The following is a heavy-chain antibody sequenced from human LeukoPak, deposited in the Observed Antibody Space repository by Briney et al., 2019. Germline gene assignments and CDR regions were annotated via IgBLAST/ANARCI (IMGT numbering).Heavy chain of an antibody. J-gene: IGHJ5*01. CDR2: INHSGST. D-gene: IGHD6-13*01. Sequence: SETLSLTCAVYGGSFSGYYWSWIRQPPGEGLEWIGEINHSGSTNYNPSLKSRVTISVDTSKNQFSLKLSSVTAADTAVYYCARRRAYSSWFDYWGQGTLVTVSS. CDR3: ARRRAYSSWFDY. V-gene: IGHV4-34*01. CDR1: GGSFSGYY.